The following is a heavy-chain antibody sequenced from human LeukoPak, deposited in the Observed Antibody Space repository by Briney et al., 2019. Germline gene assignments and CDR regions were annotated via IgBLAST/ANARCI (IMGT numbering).Heavy chain of an antibody. Sequence: GGSLRLSCAASGFTFSSYWMCWVRQAPGEGLEWVANIKQDGSEKYYVDSVKGRFTISRDNAKLYLQINSLRAEDTAVYYCARPKPGRLGELSAWGQGTLVTVSS. J-gene: IGHJ5*02. D-gene: IGHD3-16*02. V-gene: IGHV3-7*03. CDR3: ARPKPGRLGELSA. CDR1: GFTFSSYW. CDR2: IKQDGSEK.